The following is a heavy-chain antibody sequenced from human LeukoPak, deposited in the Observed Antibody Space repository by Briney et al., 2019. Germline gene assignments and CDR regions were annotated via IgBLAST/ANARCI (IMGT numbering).Heavy chain of an antibody. V-gene: IGHV3-23*01. CDR1: GFTFSSYA. Sequence: GGSLRLSCAASGFTFSSYAMSWVRQAPGKGLEWVLAISGSGGSTYYADSVKGRFTISRDNSKNTLYLQMNSLRAEDTAVYYCAKALGLYGSGSYDYYYYMDVWGKGTTVTVSS. CDR3: AKALGLYGSGSYDYYYYMDV. CDR2: ISGSGGST. D-gene: IGHD3-10*01. J-gene: IGHJ6*03.